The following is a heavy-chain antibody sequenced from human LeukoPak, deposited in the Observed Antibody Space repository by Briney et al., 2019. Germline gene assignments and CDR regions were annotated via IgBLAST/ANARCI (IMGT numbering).Heavy chain of an antibody. CDR1: GDSVSGSFW. CDR2: IHHSGSS. J-gene: IGHJ4*02. Sequence: RPSETLSLTCAVSGDSVSGSFWWSWVRQPPHKGLEWIGEIHHSGSSNYNPSLESRVIISLGGSKNLLSLELSSVTAADTAVYYCVRHSGWYFGYWGQGTLVTVSS. V-gene: IGHV4-4*02. D-gene: IGHD6-19*01. CDR3: VRHSGWYFGY.